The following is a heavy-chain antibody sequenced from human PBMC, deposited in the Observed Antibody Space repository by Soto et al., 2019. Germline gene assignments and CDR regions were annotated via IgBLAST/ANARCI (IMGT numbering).Heavy chain of an antibody. J-gene: IGHJ4*02. CDR1: GFTFISYP. CDR3: SKTSGGSYPGSHVFDD. D-gene: IGHD1-26*01. CDR2: IARDGADT. Sequence: GMSLRLSCASSGFTFISYPMSWVRLSAGKGLEWVSVIARDGADTLYADSVRGRFTIFRDTSKNSLYLQMNSLRAEDAAIYYCSKTSGGSYPGSHVFDDWGQGTQVTVSS. V-gene: IGHV3-23*01.